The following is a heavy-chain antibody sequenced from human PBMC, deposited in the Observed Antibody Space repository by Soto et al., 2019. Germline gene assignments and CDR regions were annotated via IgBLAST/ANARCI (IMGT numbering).Heavy chain of an antibody. CDR1: GGTFSSYA. CDR3: ARGNRGHDLGLQYYFDY. V-gene: IGHV1-69*06. J-gene: IGHJ4*02. D-gene: IGHD5-12*01. CDR2: IIPIFGTA. Sequence: RASVKVSCKASGGTFSSYAISWVRQAPGQGLEWMGGIIPIFGTANYAQKFQGRVTITADKSTSTAYMELSSLRSEDTAVYYCARGNRGHDLGLQYYFDYCGQGTLFTACS.